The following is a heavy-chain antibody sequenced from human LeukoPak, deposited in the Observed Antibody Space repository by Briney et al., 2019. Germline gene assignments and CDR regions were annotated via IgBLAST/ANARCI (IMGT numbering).Heavy chain of an antibody. V-gene: IGHV3-33*01. D-gene: IGHD6-19*01. CDR1: GFTFSSYG. J-gene: IGHJ4*02. CDR2: IWYDGSNK. Sequence: PGRSLRLSCAASGFTFSSYGMHWVRQAPGKGLEWVAAIWYDGSNKYYADSVKGRFTISRDKSKNTLHLQMNSLKAQDTAVYYCARDWAVAGTGFDYWGQGTLVTVSS. CDR3: ARDWAVAGTGFDY.